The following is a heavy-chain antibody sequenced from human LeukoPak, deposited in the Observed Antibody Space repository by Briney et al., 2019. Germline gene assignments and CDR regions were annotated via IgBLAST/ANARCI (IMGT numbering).Heavy chain of an antibody. V-gene: IGHV4-34*01. Sequence: SETLSLTCAVYGGSFSGYYWSWIRQPPGKGLEWIGSIYHSGSTYYNPSLKSRVTISVDTSKNQFSLKLSSVTAADTAVYYCAREGARRYDYWGQGTLVTVSS. CDR2: IYHSGST. CDR3: AREGARRYDY. D-gene: IGHD1-26*01. J-gene: IGHJ4*02. CDR1: GGSFSGYY.